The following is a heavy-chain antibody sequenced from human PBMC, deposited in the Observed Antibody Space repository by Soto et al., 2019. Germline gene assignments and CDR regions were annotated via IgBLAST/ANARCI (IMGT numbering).Heavy chain of an antibody. D-gene: IGHD1-26*01. CDR2: INHLETT. CDR3: ARGGGSDSFDY. V-gene: IGHV4-30-2*01. J-gene: IGHJ4*02. CDR1: GASITFGGYS. Sequence: SETLSLTCTVSGASITFGGYSWSWIRQTPGKGLEWIGYINHLETTFYNPSFESRLTLSIDRAKDQFSLKLHSMSAADRAVYFCARGGGSDSFDYWGQGILVTVSS.